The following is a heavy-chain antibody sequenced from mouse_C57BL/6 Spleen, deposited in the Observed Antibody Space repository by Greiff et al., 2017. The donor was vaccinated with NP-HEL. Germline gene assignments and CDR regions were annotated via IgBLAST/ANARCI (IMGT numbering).Heavy chain of an antibody. Sequence: EVKLVESGGGLVQPKGSLKLSCAASGFSFNTYAMNWVRQAPGKGLEWVARIRSKSNNYATYYADSVKDRFTISRDDSESMLYLQMNNLKTEDTAMYYCVRLGDYDVAMDYWGQGTSVTVSS. CDR3: VRLGDYDVAMDY. D-gene: IGHD2-4*01. V-gene: IGHV10-1*01. CDR1: GFSFNTYA. J-gene: IGHJ4*01. CDR2: IRSKSNNYAT.